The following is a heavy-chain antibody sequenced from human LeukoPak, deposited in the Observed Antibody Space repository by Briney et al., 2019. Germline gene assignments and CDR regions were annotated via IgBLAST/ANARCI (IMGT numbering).Heavy chain of an antibody. J-gene: IGHJ4*02. D-gene: IGHD3-22*01. CDR2: INHSGSA. Sequence: SETLSLTCAVYGGSFSGYYWSWIRQPPGKGLEWIGEINHSGSANYNPSLKSRVTISVDMSKKQFSLKLSTVTAADTAVYYCARARGDYYDSSRYYSAFDYSGPGTLVTVSS. CDR3: ARARGDYYDSSRYYSAFDY. CDR1: GGSFSGYY. V-gene: IGHV4-34*01.